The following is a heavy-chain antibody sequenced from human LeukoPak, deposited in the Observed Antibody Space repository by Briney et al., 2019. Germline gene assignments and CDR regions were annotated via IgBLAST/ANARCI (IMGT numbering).Heavy chain of an antibody. CDR1: GGSISSGGYY. J-gene: IGHJ4*02. CDR2: IYYSGST. Sequence: PSETLSLTCTVSGGSISSGGYYWSWIRQHPGKGLEWIGYIYYSGSTYYNPSLESRAAISVDTSKNQFSLKLSFVTAADTAVYYCARDLVVGGASRLDSWGKGTLVTVSS. V-gene: IGHV4-31*03. D-gene: IGHD2-15*01. CDR3: ARDLVVGGASRLDS.